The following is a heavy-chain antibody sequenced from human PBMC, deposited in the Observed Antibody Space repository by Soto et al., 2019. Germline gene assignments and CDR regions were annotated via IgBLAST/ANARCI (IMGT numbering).Heavy chain of an antibody. CDR3: ASEGYYDSSGYYFDY. CDR1: GGTFSSYA. D-gene: IGHD3-22*01. J-gene: IGHJ4*02. V-gene: IGHV1-69*12. Sequence: QVQLVQSGAEVKKPGSSVKVSCKASGGTFSSYAISWVRQAPGQGLEWMGGIIPIFGTANYAQKFQGRVTIXXDXSXXTAYMELSSLRSEDTAVYYCASEGYYDSSGYYFDYWGQGTLVTVSS. CDR2: IIPIFGTA.